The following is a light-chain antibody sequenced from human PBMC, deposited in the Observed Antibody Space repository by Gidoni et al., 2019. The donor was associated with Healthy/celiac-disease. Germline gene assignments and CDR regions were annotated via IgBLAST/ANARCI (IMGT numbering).Light chain of an antibody. V-gene: IGKV1-33*01. CDR3: QQYDNLPYT. Sequence: DIQMTQSPSSLSASVGDRVTITCQASQDISNYLNWYQQKPGKAPKLLIYDASNLETGVPSSFSGSGSGTDFTFTISSLQPEDIATYYWQQYDNLPYTFGQGTKLEIK. CDR2: DAS. J-gene: IGKJ2*01. CDR1: QDISNY.